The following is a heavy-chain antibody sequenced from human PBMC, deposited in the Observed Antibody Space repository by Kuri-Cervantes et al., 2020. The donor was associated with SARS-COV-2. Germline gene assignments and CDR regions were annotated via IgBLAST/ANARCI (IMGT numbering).Heavy chain of an antibody. Sequence: SETLSLTCTVSGGSISSYYWSWIRQPAGKGLEWIGRIYTSGSTNYNPPLKSRVTMSVDTSKSQFSLKLSSVTAADTAVYYCARHEPSTVTTLFDYWGQGTLVTVSS. J-gene: IGHJ4*02. CDR1: GGSISSYY. CDR3: ARHEPSTVTTLFDY. CDR2: IYTSGST. V-gene: IGHV4-4*07. D-gene: IGHD4-11*01.